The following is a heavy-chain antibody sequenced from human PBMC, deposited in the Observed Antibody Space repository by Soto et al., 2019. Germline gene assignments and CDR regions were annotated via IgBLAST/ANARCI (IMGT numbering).Heavy chain of an antibody. Sequence: QVQLVESGGGVVQPGRSMRLSCAASGFTFSSYGMHWVRQAPGKGLEWVAVIWYDGSNKYYADSVKGRFTISRDNSKNTLYLQMNSLRAEDTAVYYCARAGQWPQDYWGQGTLVTVSS. J-gene: IGHJ4*02. CDR2: IWYDGSNK. CDR3: ARAGQWPQDY. D-gene: IGHD6-19*01. V-gene: IGHV3-33*01. CDR1: GFTFSSYG.